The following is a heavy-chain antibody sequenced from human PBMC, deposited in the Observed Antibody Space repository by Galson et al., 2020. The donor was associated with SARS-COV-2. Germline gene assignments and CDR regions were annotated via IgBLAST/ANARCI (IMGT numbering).Heavy chain of an antibody. D-gene: IGHD6-6*01. J-gene: IGHJ5*02. CDR3: ATAPPLYSSSSGNWFDP. V-gene: IGHV1-24*01. CDR1: GYTLTELS. Sequence: ASVKVSCKVSGYTLTELSMHWVRQAPGKGLEWMGGFDPEDGETIYAQKFQGRVTMTEDTSTDTAYMELSRLRSEDTAVYYCATAPPLYSSSSGNWFDPWGQGTLVTVSS. CDR2: FDPEDGET.